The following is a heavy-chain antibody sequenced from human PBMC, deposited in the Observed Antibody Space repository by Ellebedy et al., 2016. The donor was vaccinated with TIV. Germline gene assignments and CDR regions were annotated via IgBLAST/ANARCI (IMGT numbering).Heavy chain of an antibody. CDR3: ARDYTIFGVVSHYYYGMDV. J-gene: IGHJ6*02. Sequence: GSLRLXCTVSGGSISSYYWSWIRQPPGKGLEWIGYIYYSGSTNYNPSLKSRVTISVDTSKNQFSLKLSSVTAADTAVYYCARDYTIFGVVSHYYYGMDVWGQGTTVTVSS. CDR2: IYYSGST. D-gene: IGHD3-3*01. V-gene: IGHV4-59*01. CDR1: GGSISSYY.